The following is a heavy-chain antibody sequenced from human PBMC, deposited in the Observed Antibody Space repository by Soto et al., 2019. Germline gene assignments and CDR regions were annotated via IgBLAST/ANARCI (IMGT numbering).Heavy chain of an antibody. Sequence: ASVKVSCKASGGTFSSYAISWVRQAPGQGLEWMGGIIPIFGTANYAQKFQGRVTITADESTSTAYMELSSLRSEDTAVYYCARSTPCGGDRARCYGMDVWGQGTTVTVSS. CDR1: GGTFSSYA. D-gene: IGHD2-21*02. J-gene: IGHJ6*02. CDR3: ARSTPCGGDRARCYGMDV. V-gene: IGHV1-69*13. CDR2: IIPIFGTA.